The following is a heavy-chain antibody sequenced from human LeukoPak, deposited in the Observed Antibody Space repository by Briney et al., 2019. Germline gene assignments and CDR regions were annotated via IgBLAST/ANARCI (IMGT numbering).Heavy chain of an antibody. V-gene: IGHV3-73*01. J-gene: IGHJ4*02. CDR2: IRSKANSYAT. D-gene: IGHD6-13*01. Sequence: PGGSLKLSCAASGFTFSGSAMHWVRQASGKGLEWVGRIRSKANSYATAYAASVKGRFTISRDDSKNTAYLQMNSLKTEDTAVYYCAKASRWGIAAADYYFDYWGQGTLVTVSS. CDR3: AKASRWGIAAADYYFDY. CDR1: GFTFSGSA.